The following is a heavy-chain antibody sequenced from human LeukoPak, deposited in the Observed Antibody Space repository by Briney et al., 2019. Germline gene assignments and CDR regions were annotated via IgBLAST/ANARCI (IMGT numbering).Heavy chain of an antibody. CDR2: IIPIFGTA. D-gene: IGHD3-22*01. CDR1: GGTFSSYA. CDR3: ARDTFDDSSGYYPL. Sequence: SVKVSCKASGGTFSSYAISWVRQAPGQGLEWMGGIIPIFGTANYAQKFQGRVTITADESTSTAYMELSSLRSEDTAVYYCARDTFDDSSGYYPLWGQGTLVTVSS. V-gene: IGHV1-69*01. J-gene: IGHJ4*02.